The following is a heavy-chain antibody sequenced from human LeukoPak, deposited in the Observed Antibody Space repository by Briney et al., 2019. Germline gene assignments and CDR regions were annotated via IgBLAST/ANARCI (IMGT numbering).Heavy chain of an antibody. Sequence: SETLSLTCAVYGGSFSGYYWSWIRQPPGKGLEWIGEINHSGSTNYNPSLKSRVTISVDTSKNQFSLKLSSVTAADTAVYYCARERYYYGSGSYYNAQYYFDYWGQGTLDTVSS. CDR3: ARERYYYGSGSYYNAQYYFDY. D-gene: IGHD3-10*01. CDR2: INHSGST. V-gene: IGHV4-34*01. CDR1: GGSFSGYY. J-gene: IGHJ4*02.